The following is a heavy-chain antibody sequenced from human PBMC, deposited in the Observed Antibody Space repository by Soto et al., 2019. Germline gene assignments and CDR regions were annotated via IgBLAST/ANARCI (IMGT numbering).Heavy chain of an antibody. CDR1: GFTFSSYG. CDR2: IWYDGSNK. Sequence: QVQLVESGGGVVQPGRSLRLSCAASGFTFSSYGMHWVRQAPGKGLEWVAVIWYDGSNKYYADSVKGRFTISRDNYKNPLYLQMNSLRAEDTAVYYCAREQGDLKFAEYFQHWGQGTLVTVSS. V-gene: IGHV3-33*01. D-gene: IGHD2-21*02. J-gene: IGHJ1*01. CDR3: AREQGDLKFAEYFQH.